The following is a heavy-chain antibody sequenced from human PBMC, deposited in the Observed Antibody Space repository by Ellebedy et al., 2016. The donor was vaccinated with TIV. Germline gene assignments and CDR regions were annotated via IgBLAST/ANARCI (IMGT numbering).Heavy chain of an antibody. CDR2: INHSGST. J-gene: IGHJ4*02. V-gene: IGHV4-34*01. Sequence: GSLRLSXAVYGGSFSGYYWSWIRQPPGKGLEWIGEINHSGSTNYNPSLKSRVTISVDTSKNQFSLKLSSVTAADTAVYYCARGPTRYFDRYWGQGTLVTVSS. CDR1: GGSFSGYY. CDR3: ARGPTRYFDRY. D-gene: IGHD3-9*01.